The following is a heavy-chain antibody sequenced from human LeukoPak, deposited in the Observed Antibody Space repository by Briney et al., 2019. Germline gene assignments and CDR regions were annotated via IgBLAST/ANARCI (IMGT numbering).Heavy chain of an antibody. J-gene: IGHJ4*02. D-gene: IGHD1-26*01. CDR1: GVTFGSHG. Sequence: GRSLRLSCAASGVTFGSHGMHWVRQAPGKGLEWVSAISGSGGSTYYADSVKGRFTISRDNSKNTLYLQMNSLRAEDTAVYYCAKDPLEWEAVYFDYWGQGTLVTVSS. CDR3: AKDPLEWEAVYFDY. V-gene: IGHV3-23*01. CDR2: ISGSGGST.